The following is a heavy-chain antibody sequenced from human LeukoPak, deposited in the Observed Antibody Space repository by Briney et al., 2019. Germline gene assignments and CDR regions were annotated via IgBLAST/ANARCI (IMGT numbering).Heavy chain of an antibody. CDR1: GFTFSSYE. D-gene: IGHD3-3*01. Sequence: GGSLRLSCAASGFTFSSYEMNWVRQAPGKGLEWVSYISSSGSTIYYADSVKGRFTISRDNAKNSLYLQMNSLRAEDTAVYYCARGSKDYDFWSKDDYWGQGTLVTVSS. CDR3: ARGSKDYDFWSKDDY. CDR2: ISSSGSTI. J-gene: IGHJ4*02. V-gene: IGHV3-48*03.